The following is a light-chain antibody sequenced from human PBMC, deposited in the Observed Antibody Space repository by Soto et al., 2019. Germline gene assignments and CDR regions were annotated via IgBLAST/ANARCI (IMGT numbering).Light chain of an antibody. J-gene: IGKJ4*01. V-gene: IGKV1-6*01. CDR1: QGISDD. CDR3: QQDYRYPLT. CDR2: AAS. Sequence: AIPMTQSPSSLSASVGDSVTITCRASQGISDDLGWYQQKPGKAPKLLIYAASSLERGVPSRFSGRGSGTDFTLTISSLQPDDFATYYCQQDYRYPLTFGGGTKVEIK.